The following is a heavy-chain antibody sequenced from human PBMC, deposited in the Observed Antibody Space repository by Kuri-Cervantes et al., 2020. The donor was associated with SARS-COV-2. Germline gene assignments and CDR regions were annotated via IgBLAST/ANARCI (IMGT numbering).Heavy chain of an antibody. D-gene: IGHD6-13*01. V-gene: IGHV3-19*01. J-gene: IGHJ4*02. CDR1: GFTFSNSD. CDR3: VRHKAAAGIVAPD. Sequence: GGSLRLSCAASGFTFSNSDMNWVRQAPGKGLEWVSGVSWNGSRTHYADSVKGRFIISRDNSRNFLYQQMNSLRPEDMAVYYCVRHKAAAGIVAPDWGQGTLVTDSS. CDR2: VSWNGSRT.